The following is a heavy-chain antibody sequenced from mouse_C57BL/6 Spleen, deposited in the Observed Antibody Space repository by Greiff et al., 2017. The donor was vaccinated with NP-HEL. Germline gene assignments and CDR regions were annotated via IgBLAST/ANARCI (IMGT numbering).Heavy chain of an antibody. V-gene: IGHV1-64*01. CDR2: IHPNSGST. Sequence: VQLQQSGAELVKPGASVKLSCKASGYTFTSYWMHWVKQRPGQGLAWIGMIHPNSGSTNYNEKFKSKATLTVDKSSSTAYMQLSILTSEDSAVYYCATLYDYDGGAWFAYWGQGTLVTVSA. J-gene: IGHJ3*01. CDR1: GYTFTSYW. CDR3: ATLYDYDGGAWFAY. D-gene: IGHD2-4*01.